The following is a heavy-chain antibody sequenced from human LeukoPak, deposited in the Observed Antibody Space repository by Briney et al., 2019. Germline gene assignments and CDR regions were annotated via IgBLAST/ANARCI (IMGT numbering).Heavy chain of an antibody. V-gene: IGHV4-34*01. CDR1: GGSFSGYY. D-gene: IGHD3-10*01. CDR2: INHSGST. Sequence: KTSETLSLTCAVYGGSFSGYYWSWIRQPPGKGLEWIGEINHSGSTNYNPSLKSRVTISVDTSKNQFSLKLSSVTAADTAVYYCARLTLSRHQYYLGPHGSGWFDRWGQGTLVTVSS. CDR3: ARLTLSRHQYYLGPHGSGWFDR. J-gene: IGHJ5*02.